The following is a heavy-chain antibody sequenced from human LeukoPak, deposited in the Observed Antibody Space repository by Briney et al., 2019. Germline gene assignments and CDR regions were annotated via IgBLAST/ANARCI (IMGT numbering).Heavy chain of an antibody. CDR2: IHHSGNT. CDR3: TRDRGTGDLDAFHI. D-gene: IGHD3/OR15-3a*01. Sequence: SETLSLTCTVSGGSISGYYWSWVRQPPGKGLEWIGEIHHSGNTNYNTSLKSRVTISVDKSNNQVSLKMNSVSAADTAMYYCTRDRGTGDLDAFHIWGQGTLVIVSS. V-gene: IGHV4-59*12. J-gene: IGHJ3*02. CDR1: GGSISGYY.